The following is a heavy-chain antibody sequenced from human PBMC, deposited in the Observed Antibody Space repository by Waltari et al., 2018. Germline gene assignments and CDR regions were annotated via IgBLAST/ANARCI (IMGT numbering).Heavy chain of an antibody. Sequence: LAPGMGLVGGSRMNGEGGSTSYASSVKGRYTISRDNAKNTLYLQMNSLRAEDTAVYYCTRTGYCSTTSCKVDWFDPWGQGTLVTVSS. CDR3: TRTGYCSTTSCKVDWFDP. CDR2: MNGEGGST. J-gene: IGHJ5*02. D-gene: IGHD2-2*01. V-gene: IGHV3-74*01.